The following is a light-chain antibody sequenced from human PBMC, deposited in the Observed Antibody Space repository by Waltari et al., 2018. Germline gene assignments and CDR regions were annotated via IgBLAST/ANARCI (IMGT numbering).Light chain of an antibody. CDR2: DVS. V-gene: IGLV2-14*01. CDR1: SSDVGGYNY. CDR3: SSYTSSSTWV. J-gene: IGLJ3*02. Sequence: QSALTQPASVSGSPGQSITISCTGTSSDVGGYNYVSWYQQHPGKAPKVMIYDVSKRPSGVSSRFYGSKAGNTPSLAISGLQAEDEADYYCSSYTSSSTWVFGGGTKLTVL.